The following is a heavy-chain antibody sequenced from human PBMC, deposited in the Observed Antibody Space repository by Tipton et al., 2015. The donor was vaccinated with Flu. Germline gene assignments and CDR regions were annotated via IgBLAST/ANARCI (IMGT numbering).Heavy chain of an antibody. Sequence: TLSLTCSVSGDSVGSDFYWGWIRQPPGKGLEWIGNIHRFGTTYYNPSVKSRLTMSVDTSKNQFSLRLTSVTAADAAMYYCGRLFNGRYVDFWGQGTLVTVSS. CDR2: IHRFGTT. CDR1: GDSVGSDFY. V-gene: IGHV4-38-2*01. CDR3: GRLFNGRYVDF. J-gene: IGHJ4*02. D-gene: IGHD1-26*01.